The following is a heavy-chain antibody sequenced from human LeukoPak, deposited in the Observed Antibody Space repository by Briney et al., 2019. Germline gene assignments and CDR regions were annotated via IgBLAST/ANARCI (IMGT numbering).Heavy chain of an antibody. CDR2: LRYGGSIK. Sequence: GGSLRLSCAASGFIFSSYGMHWVRQAPGKGLEWVAFLRYGGSIKYYADSVKGRFTISRDNSKNTVYLQMNSLRADDTAVYYCAKDIGSDNWGRTFDYWGQGTLVTVSS. J-gene: IGHJ4*02. CDR3: AKDIGSDNWGRTFDY. V-gene: IGHV3-30*02. D-gene: IGHD7-27*01. CDR1: GFIFSSYG.